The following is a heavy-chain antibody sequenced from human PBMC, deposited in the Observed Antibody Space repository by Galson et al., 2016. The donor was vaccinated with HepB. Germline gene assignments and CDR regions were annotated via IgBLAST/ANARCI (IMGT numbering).Heavy chain of an antibody. V-gene: IGHV2-5*01. CDR1: GFSLSTSGMT. CDR2: IRWHDDT. CDR3: AHSTFSILHCPFHV. J-gene: IGHJ3*01. D-gene: IGHD3-3*02. Sequence: PALVKPTQTLTLSCSFSGFSLSTSGMTVGWIRQPLGKALEWLALIRWHDDTRYSPSLKRRLTITKDTTHNQVVLKLTNVDPVDTAKYYCAHSTFSILHCPFHVWGQGTVVTVSS.